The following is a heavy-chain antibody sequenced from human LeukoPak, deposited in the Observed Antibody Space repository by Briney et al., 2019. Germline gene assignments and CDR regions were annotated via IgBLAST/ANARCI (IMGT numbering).Heavy chain of an antibody. D-gene: IGHD1-26*01. Sequence: SETLSLTCTVSGDSISSSSSYWGWIRQPPGKGLEWIGSIYYSGNTYYNTSLKSRVTISVDTSKNQFSLKLSSVTAADTAVYYCARTGSYSVHFDYWGQGTLVTVSS. CDR1: GDSISSSSSY. V-gene: IGHV4-39*07. CDR2: IYYSGNT. J-gene: IGHJ4*02. CDR3: ARTGSYSVHFDY.